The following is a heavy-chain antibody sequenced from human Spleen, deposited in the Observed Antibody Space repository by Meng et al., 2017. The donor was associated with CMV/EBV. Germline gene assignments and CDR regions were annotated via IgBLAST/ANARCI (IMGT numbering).Heavy chain of an antibody. D-gene: IGHD2-15*01. V-gene: IGHV4-61*01. Sequence: SGGSVSSGSYCWGWIRQPPGKGLEWIAYIYYSGNTNYNPSLKSRVTISVDTSNNQFSLKMSSVTAADAAVYYCARVVRGGGYNWFDPWGQGTLVTVSS. CDR1: GGSVSSGSYC. CDR3: ARVVRGGGYNWFDP. J-gene: IGHJ5*02. CDR2: IYYSGNT.